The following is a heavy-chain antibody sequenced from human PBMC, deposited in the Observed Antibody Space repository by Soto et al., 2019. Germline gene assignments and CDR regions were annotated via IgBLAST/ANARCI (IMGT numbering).Heavy chain of an antibody. CDR1: GGTFSSYA. CDR3: AIIDSSGYYDNWFDP. J-gene: IGHJ5*02. Sequence: SVEVSCKASGGTFSSYASRWVRQAPGQGLEWMGIISLRHHSTSYAQKFQDRLSVTRDPSSATIYMELSSLRSEDTAVYYCAIIDSSGYYDNWFDPWGQGTPVNVSS. V-gene: IGHV1-46*01. D-gene: IGHD3-22*01. CDR2: ISLRHHST.